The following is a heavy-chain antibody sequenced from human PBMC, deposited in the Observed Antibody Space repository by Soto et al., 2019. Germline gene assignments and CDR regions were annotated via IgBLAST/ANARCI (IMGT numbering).Heavy chain of an antibody. CDR1: GFMFSSYW. J-gene: IGHJ4*02. V-gene: IGHV3-7*03. Sequence: EVQLVESGGGLVQPGGSLRLSCAASGFMFSSYWMSWVRQVPGKGLEWVAKIKPDARETYDLQSLEGRFTISRDNARNSGYLQMNSLRPEDTAVYYCARGDFLVYVIHGFGYWGQGALVTVSS. CDR2: IKPDARET. CDR3: ARGDFLVYVIHGFGY. D-gene: IGHD3-10*01.